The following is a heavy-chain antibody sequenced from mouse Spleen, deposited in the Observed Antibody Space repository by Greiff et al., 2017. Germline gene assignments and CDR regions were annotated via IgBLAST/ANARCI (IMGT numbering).Heavy chain of an antibody. Sequence: VKLMESGPELVKPGASVKISCKASGYAFSSSWMNWVKQRPGKGLEWIGRIYPGDGDTNYNGKFKGKATLTADKSSSTAYMQLSSLTSEDSAVYFCARNGYDGAWFAYWGQGTLVTVSA. J-gene: IGHJ3*01. CDR3: ARNGYDGAWFAY. V-gene: IGHV1-82*01. D-gene: IGHD2-2*01. CDR1: GYAFSSSW. CDR2: IYPGDGDT.